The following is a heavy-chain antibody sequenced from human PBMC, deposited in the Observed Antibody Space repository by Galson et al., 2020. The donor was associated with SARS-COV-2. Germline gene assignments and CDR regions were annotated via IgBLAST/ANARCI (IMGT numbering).Heavy chain of an antibody. CDR2: ISYEGSLK. V-gene: IGHV3-30*04. J-gene: IGHJ4*02. Sequence: GESLKISCAASGFTFNNFALNWVRQAPGKGLEWVALISYEGSLKYYADSVKGRFTISRDSSKNTVYLQMNSLRADDTAMYYCARVGGVFACTSSYYLNYWGQGTVVTVSS. CDR1: GFTFNNFA. D-gene: IGHD3-22*01. CDR3: ARVGGVFACTSSYYLNY.